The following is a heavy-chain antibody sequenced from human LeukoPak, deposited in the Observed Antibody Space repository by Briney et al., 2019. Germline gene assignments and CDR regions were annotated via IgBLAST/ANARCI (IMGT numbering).Heavy chain of an antibody. D-gene: IGHD3-22*01. CDR3: ARDPSRAYYYDSSTPSGDAFDI. CDR1: GGTFSSYA. V-gene: IGHV1-69*13. Sequence: SVKVSCKASGGTFSSYAISWVRQAPGQGLEWMGGIIPIFGTANYAQKFQGRVTITADESTSTAYMELSSLRSEDTAVYYCARDPSRAYYYDSSTPSGDAFDIWGQGTMVTVSS. J-gene: IGHJ3*02. CDR2: IIPIFGTA.